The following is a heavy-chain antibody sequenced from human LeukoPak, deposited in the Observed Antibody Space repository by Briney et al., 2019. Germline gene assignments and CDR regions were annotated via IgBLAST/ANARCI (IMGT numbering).Heavy chain of an antibody. CDR2: ISYDGSTK. Sequence: GGSLRLSCTASGFTFSTYGMHWVRQAPGKGLEWVTLISYDGSTKYYSDSVKGRFTLSRDNSKNTLYLQMNSLRAEDTAVYYCARILAAAGAFFDYWGQGTLVTVSS. CDR1: GFTFSTYG. V-gene: IGHV3-30*03. J-gene: IGHJ4*02. CDR3: ARILAAAGAFFDY. D-gene: IGHD6-13*01.